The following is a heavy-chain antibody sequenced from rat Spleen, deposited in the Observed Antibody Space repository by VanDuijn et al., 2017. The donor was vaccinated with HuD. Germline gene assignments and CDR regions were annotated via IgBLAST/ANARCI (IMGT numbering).Heavy chain of an antibody. J-gene: IGHJ3*01. CDR1: GFTFSDYN. D-gene: IGHD1-10*01. CDR3: ARHGIYNNYGWFAY. CDR2: ISPSGVT. V-gene: IGHV5S23*01. Sequence: EVQLVESGGGLVQPGRSLKLSCAASGFTFSDYNMAWVRQAPKKGLEWVATISPSGVTYYRDSVKGRFTVSRENAKSTLYFLMDSLRSEDTATYYCARHGIYNNYGWFAYWGQGTLVTVSS.